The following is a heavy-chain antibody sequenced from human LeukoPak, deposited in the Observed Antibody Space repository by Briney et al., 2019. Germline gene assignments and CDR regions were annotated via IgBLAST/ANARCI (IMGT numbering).Heavy chain of an antibody. Sequence: PGGSLRLSCAASGFTFSSYSMNWVRQAPGEGLEWVSSISSSSSYIYYADSVKGRFTISRDNAKNSLYLQMNSLRAEDTAVYYCARRWELLDYWGQGTLVTVSS. CDR2: ISSSSSYI. V-gene: IGHV3-21*01. J-gene: IGHJ4*02. CDR3: ARRWELLDY. D-gene: IGHD1-26*01. CDR1: GFTFSSYS.